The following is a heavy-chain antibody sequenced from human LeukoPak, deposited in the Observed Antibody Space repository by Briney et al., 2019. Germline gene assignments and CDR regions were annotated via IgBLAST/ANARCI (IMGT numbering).Heavy chain of an antibody. CDR3: ARDWVRGAAAGRRDWFDP. J-gene: IGHJ5*02. D-gene: IGHD6-13*01. CDR1: GFTFSSYW. CDR2: IKQDGSEK. V-gene: IGHV3-7*01. Sequence: GGSLRLSCAASGFTFSSYWMSWVRQAPGKGREGVANIKQDGSEKYYVDSVKGRFTISRDNAKNSLYLQMNSLRAEDTAVYYCARDWVRGAAAGRRDWFDPWGQGTLVTVSS.